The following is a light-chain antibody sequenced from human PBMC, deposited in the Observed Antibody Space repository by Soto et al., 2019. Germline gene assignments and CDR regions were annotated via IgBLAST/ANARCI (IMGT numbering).Light chain of an antibody. V-gene: IGKV3-15*01. CDR1: QSISDT. CDR2: SAS. Sequence: EIVMTQSPATLSVSPGGRATLSCRASQSISDTLAWYQQKPGQAPRLLIYSASRRATGFPGRFSGSRSGAEFTLTINSLQSEDFAVYYCQPYNNWPLTFGGGTKVDIK. CDR3: QPYNNWPLT. J-gene: IGKJ4*01.